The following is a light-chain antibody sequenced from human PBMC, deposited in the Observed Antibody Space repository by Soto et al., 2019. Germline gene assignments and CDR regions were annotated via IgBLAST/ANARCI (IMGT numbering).Light chain of an antibody. CDR2: EVS. CDR1: SSDVGSYNL. V-gene: IGLV2-23*02. CDR3: CSYAGSSTYGV. J-gene: IGLJ7*01. Sequence: QSALPQPASVSGSPGQSITISCTGTSSDVGSYNLVSWYQHHAGKAPKLMIYEVSKRPSAVSNRFSGSKSGNTASLTISGLQAEDEADYYCCSYAGSSTYGVFGGGTQLTVL.